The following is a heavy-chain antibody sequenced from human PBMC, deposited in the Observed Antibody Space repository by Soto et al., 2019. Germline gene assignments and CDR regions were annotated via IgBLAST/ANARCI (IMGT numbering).Heavy chain of an antibody. Sequence: QVQLQESGPGLVKPSETLSLTCTVSGGSISSYYWSWIRQPAGKGLEWIGRIYTSGSTNYNPSLKSRVTMSVDTSKNQFSLKLSSVTAADTAVYYCARGLTLAAAGTSPPHDAFDIWGQGTMVTVSS. J-gene: IGHJ3*02. CDR1: GGSISSYY. D-gene: IGHD6-13*01. V-gene: IGHV4-4*07. CDR3: ARGLTLAAAGTSPPHDAFDI. CDR2: IYTSGST.